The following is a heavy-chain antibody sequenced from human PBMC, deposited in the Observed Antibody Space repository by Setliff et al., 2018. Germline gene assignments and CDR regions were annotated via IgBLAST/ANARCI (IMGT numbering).Heavy chain of an antibody. CDR3: ARLYYDYVWGSYRLYYYYGMDV. V-gene: IGHV1-8*02. CDR1: GYTFTSYD. CDR2: MNPNSGNK. J-gene: IGHJ6*02. D-gene: IGHD3-16*02. Sequence: ASVKVSCKASGYTFTSYDINWVRQATGQGLEWMGWMNPNSGNKGYAQKFQGRVTMTRNTSISTAYMELSSLRSEDTAVYYCARLYYDYVWGSYRLYYYYGMDVWGQGTTVTVSS.